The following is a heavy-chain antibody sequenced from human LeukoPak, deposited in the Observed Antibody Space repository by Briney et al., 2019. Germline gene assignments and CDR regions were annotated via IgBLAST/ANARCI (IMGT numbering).Heavy chain of an antibody. V-gene: IGHV1-46*01. CDR2: XXPRGGST. CDR1: XYTFTXXX. D-gene: IGHD3-22*01. Sequence: SXXXCXYTFTXXXMHWXXXAPGXXLXXXXIXXPRGGSTSYAQKFQGRVTLTRDTSTSTVYMELSSLRSEDTAVYYCARADSGGDSSGYKWFDPWGQGTLVTVSS. CDR3: ARADSGGDSSGYKWFDP. J-gene: IGHJ5*02.